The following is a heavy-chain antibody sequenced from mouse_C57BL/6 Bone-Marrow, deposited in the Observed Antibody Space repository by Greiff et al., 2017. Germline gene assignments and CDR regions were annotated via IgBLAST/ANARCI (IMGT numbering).Heavy chain of an antibody. CDR2: IHPNSGST. CDR3: ANWGVRFAY. J-gene: IGHJ3*01. Sequence: AQLQQPGAELVKPGASVKLSCKASGYTFTSYWMHWVKQRPGQGLEWIGMIHPNSGSTNYNEKFKSKATLTVDKSSSTAYMQLSSLTSEDSAVYYCANWGVRFAYWGQGTLVTVSA. D-gene: IGHD4-1*02. CDR1: GYTFTSYW. V-gene: IGHV1-64*01.